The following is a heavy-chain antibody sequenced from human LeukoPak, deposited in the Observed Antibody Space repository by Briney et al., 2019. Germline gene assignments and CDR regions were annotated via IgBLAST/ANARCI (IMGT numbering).Heavy chain of an antibody. CDR2: IDPNSDNI. D-gene: IGHD5-18*01. J-gene: IGHJ4*02. Sequence: ASVKVSCKASGYTFTVCFIHYVRQAPGQGLEWMGWIDPNSDNIRYSETFKDRVTMTRDTSTNTAYMELSWLRSDDTALYYCARSAYNYGYVYFDHCGQATLVIVSS. V-gene: IGHV1-2*02. CDR1: GYTFTVCF. CDR3: ARSAYNYGYVYFDH.